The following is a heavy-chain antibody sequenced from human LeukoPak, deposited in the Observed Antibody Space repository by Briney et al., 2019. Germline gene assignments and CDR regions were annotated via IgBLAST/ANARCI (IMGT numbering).Heavy chain of an antibody. CDR2: IIPILGIA. CDR1: GGTFSSYA. V-gene: IGHV1-69*04. J-gene: IGHJ4*02. CDR3: ARGPSRYNTSPGIHFDY. Sequence: SVKVSCKASGGTFSSYAISWVRQAPGQGLEWMGRIIPILGIANYAQKFQGRVTITADKSTSTAYMELSSLRSEDTAVYYCARGPSRYNTSPGIHFDYCGQGTLVTVSS. D-gene: IGHD1-14*01.